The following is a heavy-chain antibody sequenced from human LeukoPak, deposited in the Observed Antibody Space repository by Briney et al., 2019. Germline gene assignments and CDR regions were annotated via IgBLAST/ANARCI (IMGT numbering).Heavy chain of an antibody. V-gene: IGHV3-23*01. CDR1: GFTFDDYA. J-gene: IGHJ4*02. Sequence: GGSLRFSCAASGFTFDDYAMHWVRQAPGKGLEWVSGISGSGGSTYYADSVKGRFTISRDNSKNTLYLQMNSLRAEDTAVYYCARDYITYSSSWYEGRDYWGQGTLVTVSS. CDR3: ARDYITYSSSWYEGRDY. D-gene: IGHD6-13*01. CDR2: ISGSGGST.